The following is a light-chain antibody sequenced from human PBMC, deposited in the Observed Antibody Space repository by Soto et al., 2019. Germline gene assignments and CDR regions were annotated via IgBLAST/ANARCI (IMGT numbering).Light chain of an antibody. CDR2: KVS. J-gene: IGKJ2*01. CDR3: MQGTHWPYT. Sequence: DVVVTQSPLSLPVTLGQSASISCWSSLSPLYSDGNTYLSWFQQRPGQSPRRLLYKVSNRDSGVPDRFSGSGSGTDFTLKISRVEAEDVGIYYCMQGTHWPYTFGQGTKLELK. V-gene: IGKV2-30*01. CDR1: LSPLYSDGNTY.